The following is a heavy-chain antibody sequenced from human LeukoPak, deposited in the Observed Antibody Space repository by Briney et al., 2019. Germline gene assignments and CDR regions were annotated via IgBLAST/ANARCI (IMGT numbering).Heavy chain of an antibody. CDR2: IYYSGST. Sequence: PSETLSLTCTVSGGSISSSSYYWGWIRQPPGKGLEWIGSIYYSGSTYYNPSLKSRVTISVDTSKNQFSLKLSSVTAADTAVYYCARVQWLLTNWFDPWGQGTLVTVPS. CDR3: ARVQWLLTNWFDP. CDR1: GGSISSSSYY. D-gene: IGHD3-22*01. V-gene: IGHV4-39*01. J-gene: IGHJ5*02.